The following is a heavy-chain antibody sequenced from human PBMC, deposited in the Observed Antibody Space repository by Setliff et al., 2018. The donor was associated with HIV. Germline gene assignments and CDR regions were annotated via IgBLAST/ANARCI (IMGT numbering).Heavy chain of an antibody. D-gene: IGHD3-10*01. CDR3: ASFYGYYGY. CDR2: IGSSNHGI. Sequence: PGGSLRLSWAASGFNFKTYGMTWVRQAPGKGLDGVANIGSSNHGIHYTASVRGRFTVSRDNANNLLFLQMNNLREEDTAVYYCASFYGYYGYWGHGTQLTVSS. J-gene: IGHJ4*01. CDR1: GFNFKTYG. V-gene: IGHV3-48*02.